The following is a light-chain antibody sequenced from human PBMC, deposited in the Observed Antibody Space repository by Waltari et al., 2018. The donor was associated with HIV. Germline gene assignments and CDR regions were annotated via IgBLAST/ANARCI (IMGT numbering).Light chain of an antibody. CDR2: LGS. CDR1: QSLLHSNGYNY. J-gene: IGKJ1*01. V-gene: IGKV2-28*01. CDR3: MQALQSPLT. Sequence: IVMTQPPLSLTVTPGVPAYISCTPSQSLLHSNGYNYLDWYLQKPGQSPQLLIYLGSNRASGVPDRFSGSGSGTDFTLKIRRVEAEDVGVYYCMQALQSPLTFGQGTKVEIK.